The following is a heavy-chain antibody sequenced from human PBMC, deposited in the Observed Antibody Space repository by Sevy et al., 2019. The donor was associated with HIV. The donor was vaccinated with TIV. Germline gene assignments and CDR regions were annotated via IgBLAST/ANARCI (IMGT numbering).Heavy chain of an antibody. J-gene: IGHJ6*02. CDR1: GYTFTDYY. Sequence: ASVKVSCKASGYTFTDYYIHWVRQAPGQGLEWMGWINPKSGGTNYAQKFHGRVTMTRDTSIRTAYMELDRLGSDETAVYYCARVVEPAGIDPYYYGVDVWGPGATVPVSS. CDR3: ARVVEPAGIDPYYYGVDV. CDR2: INPKSGGT. D-gene: IGHD2-2*02. V-gene: IGHV1-2*02.